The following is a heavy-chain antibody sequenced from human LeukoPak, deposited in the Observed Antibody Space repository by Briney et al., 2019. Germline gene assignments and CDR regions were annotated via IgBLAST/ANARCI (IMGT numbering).Heavy chain of an antibody. CDR1: GGSFSGYY. CDR2: INHSGST. J-gene: IGHJ4*02. Sequence: SETLSLTCAVYGGSFSGYYWSWIRQPPGKGLEWVGEINHSGSTNYNPSLKSRVTISVDTSKNQFSLKLSSVTAADTAVYYCARGPHRYYGTHWGQGTLVTVSS. CDR3: ARGPHRYYGTH. D-gene: IGHD3-10*01. V-gene: IGHV4-34*01.